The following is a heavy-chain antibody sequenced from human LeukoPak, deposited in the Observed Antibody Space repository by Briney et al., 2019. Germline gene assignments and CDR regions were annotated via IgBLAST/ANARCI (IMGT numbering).Heavy chain of an antibody. V-gene: IGHV4-39*07. CDR3: AREDGDYALGYFDL. J-gene: IGHJ2*01. CDR1: GGSISSSRYY. CDR2: IYYSGST. Sequence: SETLSLTCTVSGGSISSSRYYWGWIRQPPGKGLEWIGSIYYSGSTYYNPSLKSRVTISVDTSKNQFSLKLNSVTAADTAVYYCAREDGDYALGYFDLWGRGTLVTVSS. D-gene: IGHD4-17*01.